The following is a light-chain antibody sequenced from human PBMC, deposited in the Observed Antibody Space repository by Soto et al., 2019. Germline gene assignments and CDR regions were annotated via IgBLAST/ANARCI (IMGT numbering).Light chain of an antibody. CDR2: AAS. CDR1: QGISNY. J-gene: IGKJ1*01. Sequence: DIQMTQSPSSLSASVGDRVTITCRASQGISNYLAWYQQKPGKVPKLLIYAASTLQSGVPSRFSGSGSGTDLTLTIISLQPEDVATYYCQKYNSALWTFGQGTKVEIK. V-gene: IGKV1-27*01. CDR3: QKYNSALWT.